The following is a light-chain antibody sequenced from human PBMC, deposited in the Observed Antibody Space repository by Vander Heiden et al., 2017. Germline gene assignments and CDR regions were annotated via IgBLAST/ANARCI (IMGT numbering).Light chain of an antibody. CDR1: PRVSSN. V-gene: IGKV3-15*01. Sequence: EIVMTQSPATLSVSSGERATLSCSASPRVSSNLAWYQQKPGQAPRLLIYGASTRATGIPARFSGSGSGTEFTLTISRLQSEDFAVYYCQQYDSWPRTFGQGTQVEIK. CDR2: GAS. CDR3: QQYDSWPRT. J-gene: IGKJ1*01.